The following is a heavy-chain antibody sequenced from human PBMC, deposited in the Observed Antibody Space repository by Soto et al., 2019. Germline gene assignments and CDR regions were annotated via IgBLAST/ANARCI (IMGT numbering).Heavy chain of an antibody. CDR2: FDPEDGET. CDR3: ATTRVFWSGYSF. Sequence: GASVKVCCNVSGYTLTELSIHCVRQAPGKGLEWMGGFDPEDGETIYAQKFQGRVTMTEDTSTDTAYMELSSLRSEDTAVYYCATTRVFWSGYSFWGQGTLVTVSS. J-gene: IGHJ1*01. V-gene: IGHV1-24*01. D-gene: IGHD3-3*01. CDR1: GYTLTELS.